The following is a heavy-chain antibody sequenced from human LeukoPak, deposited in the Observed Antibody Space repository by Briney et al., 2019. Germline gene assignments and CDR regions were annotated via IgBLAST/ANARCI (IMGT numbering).Heavy chain of an antibody. D-gene: IGHD2-8*02. J-gene: IGHJ4*02. V-gene: IGHV3-23*01. CDR3: AKVTGDPSY. Sequence: GGSLRLSCAASGFTFSSYAMSWVRQAPGKGLEWVSAIRSGGDSTYHADSVKGRFTISRDNFKKTLYLQMSSLRSEDTAVYYCAKVTGDPSYWGQGTLVTVSS. CDR2: IRSGGDST. CDR1: GFTFSSYA.